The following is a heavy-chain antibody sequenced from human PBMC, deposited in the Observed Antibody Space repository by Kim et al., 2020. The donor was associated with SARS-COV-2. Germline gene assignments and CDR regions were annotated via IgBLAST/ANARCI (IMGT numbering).Heavy chain of an antibody. J-gene: IGHJ6*02. Sequence: GGSLRLSCAASGFTFSSYAMHWVRQAPGKGLEWVAVISYDGSNKYYADSVKGRFTISRDNSKNTLYLQMNSLRAEDTAVYYCATLVTKPTPGYYYYYGMDVWGQGTTVTVSS. CDR2: ISYDGSNK. V-gene: IGHV3-30*04. CDR1: GFTFSSYA. CDR3: ATLVTKPTPGYYYYYGMDV. D-gene: IGHD2-21*02.